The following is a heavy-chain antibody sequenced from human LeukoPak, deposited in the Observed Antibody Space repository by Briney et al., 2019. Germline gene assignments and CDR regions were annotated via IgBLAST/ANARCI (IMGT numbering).Heavy chain of an antibody. CDR3: ARRSIAAAGWAQNYYYYYMDV. CDR1: GGSISSSSYY. CDR2: IYYSGST. J-gene: IGHJ6*03. Sequence: SETLSLTCTVSGGSISSSSYYWGWIRQPPGKGLEWIGSIYYSGSTYYNPSLKSRVTISVDTSKNQFSLKLSSVTAADTAVYYCARRSIAAAGWAQNYYYYYMDVWGKGTTVTVSS. V-gene: IGHV4-39*07. D-gene: IGHD6-13*01.